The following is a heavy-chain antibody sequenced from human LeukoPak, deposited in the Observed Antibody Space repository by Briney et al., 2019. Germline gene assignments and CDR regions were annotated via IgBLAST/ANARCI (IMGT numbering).Heavy chain of an antibody. D-gene: IGHD3-22*01. V-gene: IGHV3-23*01. CDR3: AKEFAPRNSGYIYGDAFDI. Sequence: GGSLRLSCAASGFTSSSYAMSWVRQAPGKGLEWVSAISGSGGSTYYADSVKGRFTISRDNSKNTLYLQMNSLRAEDTAVYYCAKEFAPRNSGYIYGDAFDIWGQGTMVTVSS. CDR1: GFTSSSYA. CDR2: ISGSGGST. J-gene: IGHJ3*02.